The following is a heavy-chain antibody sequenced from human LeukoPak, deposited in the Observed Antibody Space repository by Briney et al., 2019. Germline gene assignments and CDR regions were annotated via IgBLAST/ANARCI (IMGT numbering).Heavy chain of an antibody. J-gene: IGHJ5*02. CDR3: AAGEGFVLVPAAYNWFDP. CDR1: GGTFSSYA. V-gene: IGHV1-69*13. D-gene: IGHD2-2*01. CDR2: IIPIFGTA. Sequence: SVKVSCKASGGTFSSYAISWVGQAPGQGLEWMGGIIPIFGTANYAQKFQGRVTITADESTSTAYMELSSLRSEDTAVYYCAAGEGFVLVPAAYNWFDPWGQGTLVTVSS.